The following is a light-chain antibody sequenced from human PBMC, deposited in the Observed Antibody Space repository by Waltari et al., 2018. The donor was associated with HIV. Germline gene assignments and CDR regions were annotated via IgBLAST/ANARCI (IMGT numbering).Light chain of an antibody. CDR1: ALPKRY. V-gene: IGLV3-10*01. CDR2: KDN. CDR3: YSTDNNGDRGV. J-gene: IGLJ2*01. Sequence: SYELTQPPSVSVSPGQTAMITCSGDALPKRYAYWYQQRSGQAPVLVIYKDNKRPSGITERFSGSSSGTMATLTISGAQVEDEADYYCYSTDNNGDRGVFGGGTKVSVL.